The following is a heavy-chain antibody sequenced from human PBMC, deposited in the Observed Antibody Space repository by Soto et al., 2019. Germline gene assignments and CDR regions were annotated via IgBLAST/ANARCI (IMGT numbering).Heavy chain of an antibody. V-gene: IGHV1-18*04. CDR2: ISAYNGNT. CDR3: ARRAWENSDAFDI. CDR1: GYTFTTYG. D-gene: IGHD1-26*01. J-gene: IGHJ3*02. Sequence: QVQLVQSGAEVKKPGASVKVSCKASGYTFTTYGISWVRQAPGQGLEWMGWISAYNGNTNNAQKLQGRVTMTTDTLTSTAYIELRSLRSDDTAVYYCARRAWENSDAFDIWGQGTMVTVSS.